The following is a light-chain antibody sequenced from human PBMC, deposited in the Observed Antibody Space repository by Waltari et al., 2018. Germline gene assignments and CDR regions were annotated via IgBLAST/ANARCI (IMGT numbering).Light chain of an antibody. CDR3: QQYYTYPRT. CDR1: QGISSY. V-gene: IGKV1-8*01. CDR2: AAS. Sequence: AIRMTQSPSSFSASTGDRVTITCRASQGISSYLAWYQQKPGRVPKLLMSAASTLHSGVPSRFTGSGSGTDFTLTINCLQSDDFATYYCQQYYTYPRTFGQGTKVEIK. J-gene: IGKJ1*01.